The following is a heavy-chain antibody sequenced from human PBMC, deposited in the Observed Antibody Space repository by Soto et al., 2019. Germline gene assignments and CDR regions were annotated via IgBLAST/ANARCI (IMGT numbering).Heavy chain of an antibody. CDR2: IYSGGSA. CDR1: GFTVSSNY. CDR3: ARDQGLSYYYYYGMDV. J-gene: IGHJ6*02. Sequence: GGSLRLSCAASGFTVSSNYMSWVRQAPGKGLEWVSVIYSGGSAYYADSVKGRFTISRDNSKNTLYLQMNSLRAEDTAVYYCARDQGLSYYYYYGMDVWGQGTTVTVSS. V-gene: IGHV3-53*01. D-gene: IGHD3-10*01.